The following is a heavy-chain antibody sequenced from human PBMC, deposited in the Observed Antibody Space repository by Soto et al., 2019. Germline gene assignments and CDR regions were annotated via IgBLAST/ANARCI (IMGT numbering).Heavy chain of an antibody. J-gene: IGHJ5*02. V-gene: IGHV1-18*01. CDR3: ARVGLRYYYDSSAWGWFDP. CDR1: GYTFTSYG. D-gene: IGHD3-22*01. Sequence: QVQLVQSGAEVKTPGASVKVSCKASGYTFTSYGISWVRQAPGQGLEWMGWISVYNGNTNYAQKLQGRVTMTTDTSTSTAYMERRSLRSDDTAVYYCARVGLRYYYDSSAWGWFDPCGQGTLVTVSS. CDR2: ISVYNGNT.